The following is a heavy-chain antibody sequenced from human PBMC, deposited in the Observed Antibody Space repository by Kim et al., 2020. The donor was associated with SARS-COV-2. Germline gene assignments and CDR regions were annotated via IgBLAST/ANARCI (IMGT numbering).Heavy chain of an antibody. Sequence: SETLSLTCTVSGGSISSSSYYWGWIRQPPGKGLEWIGSIYYSGSTYYNPSLKSRVTISVDTSKNQFSLKLSSVTAADTAVYYCARQGLSGSYYYYYGMDVWGQGTTVTVSS. CDR2: IYYSGST. J-gene: IGHJ6*02. V-gene: IGHV4-39*01. D-gene: IGHD1-26*01. CDR3: ARQGLSGSYYYYYGMDV. CDR1: GGSISSSSYY.